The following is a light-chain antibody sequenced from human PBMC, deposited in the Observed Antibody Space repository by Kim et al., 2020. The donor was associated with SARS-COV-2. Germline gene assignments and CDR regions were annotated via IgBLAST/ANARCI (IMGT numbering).Light chain of an antibody. Sequence: ASVGAGVTTSAPATQIGRSSLAWYQQKLRKAPKLLVYRAFNLETMIPSRYSGVGYGTQFTLPISVLQPDDFSTYYCQQYSSYSFTFGQGTKLEI. CDR1: QIGRSS. V-gene: IGKV1-5*03. CDR2: RAF. J-gene: IGKJ2*01. CDR3: QQYSSYSFT.